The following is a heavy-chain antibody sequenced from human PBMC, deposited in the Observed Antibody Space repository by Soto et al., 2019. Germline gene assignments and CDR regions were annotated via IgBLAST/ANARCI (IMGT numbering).Heavy chain of an antibody. V-gene: IGHV4-39*01. CDR1: GGSMSSSSYY. CDR3: ARRYDFWSGSTSYYHGMDV. Sequence: SETLSLTCTVSGGSMSSSSYYWGWIRQPPGKGLEWIGSIYYSGSTYYNPSLKSRVTISVDTSKNQFSLKLSSVTAADTAVYYCARRYDFWSGSTSYYHGMDVWGQRTTVTVSS. D-gene: IGHD3-3*01. CDR2: IYYSGST. J-gene: IGHJ6*02.